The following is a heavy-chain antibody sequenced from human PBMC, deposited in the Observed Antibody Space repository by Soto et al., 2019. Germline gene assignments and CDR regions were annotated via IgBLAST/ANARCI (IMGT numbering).Heavy chain of an antibody. CDR2: INHSGST. CDR1: GGSFSGNY. Sequence: SETLSLTCAVHGGSFSGNYWSWIRQSPGKGLEWIGEINHSGSTNYNPSLKSRVTISVDTSKNQFSLKMTSVTAADTAVYYCERVPYNEILTGYYYYYYGLDVWGQGTTVTVSS. V-gene: IGHV4-34*01. D-gene: IGHD3-9*01. J-gene: IGHJ6*02. CDR3: ERVPYNEILTGYYYYYYGLDV.